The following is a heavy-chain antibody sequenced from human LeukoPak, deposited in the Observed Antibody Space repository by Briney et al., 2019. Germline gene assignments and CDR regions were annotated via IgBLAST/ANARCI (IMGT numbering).Heavy chain of an antibody. V-gene: IGHV5-51*01. Sequence: GESLKISCRGSGYSFTSYWIGWVREMPGKGLEWLGIIYPGDSDTRYSPSFQGQVTISADKSISTAYLQWSSLKASDTAMYYCARLKRYYDILTGPKGAFDIWGQGTMVTVSS. D-gene: IGHD3-9*01. CDR1: GYSFTSYW. CDR2: IYPGDSDT. J-gene: IGHJ3*02. CDR3: ARLKRYYDILTGPKGAFDI.